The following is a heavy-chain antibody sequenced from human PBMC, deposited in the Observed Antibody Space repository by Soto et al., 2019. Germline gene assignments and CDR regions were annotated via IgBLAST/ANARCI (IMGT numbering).Heavy chain of an antibody. Sequence: PGGSLRLSCAASGLRFSTCWMSWVRQAPGKGLEWVANIKEDGGEKYYVDSVKGRFTISRDNANNSLYLQMNSLGADDTAVYFCARPLNWASQGISAFDIWGQGTMVTVSS. CDR2: IKEDGGEK. CDR1: GLRFSTCW. J-gene: IGHJ3*02. CDR3: ARPLNWASQGISAFDI. V-gene: IGHV3-7*01. D-gene: IGHD1-20*01.